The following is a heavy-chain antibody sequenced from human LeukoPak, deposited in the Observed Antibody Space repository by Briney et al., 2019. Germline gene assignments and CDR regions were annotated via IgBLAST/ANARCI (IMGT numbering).Heavy chain of an antibody. CDR3: ARAPYYYDSSGYPFDY. D-gene: IGHD3-22*01. CDR2: IYYSGST. V-gene: IGHV4-30-4*08. J-gene: IGHJ4*02. CDR1: GGSISSGDYY. Sequence: SQTLSLTCTVSGGSISSGDYYWSWIRQPPGKGLEWIGYIYYSGSTYYNPSLKSRVTIPVDTSKNQFSLKLSSVTAADTAVYYCARAPYYYDSSGYPFDYWGQGTLVTVSS.